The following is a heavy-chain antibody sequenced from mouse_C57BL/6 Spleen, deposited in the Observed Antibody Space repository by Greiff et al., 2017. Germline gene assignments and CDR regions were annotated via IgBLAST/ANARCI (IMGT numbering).Heavy chain of an antibody. D-gene: IGHD1-1*01. CDR2: IRNKANGYTT. CDR3: ARSGYYGSSSWYFDV. J-gene: IGHJ1*03. Sequence: DVKLVESGGGLVQPGGSLSLSCAASGFTFTDYYLSWVRQPPGKALEWLGFIRNKANGYTTEYSASVKGRFTISRDNSQSILYLQMNALRAEDSATYYCARSGYYGSSSWYFDVWGTGTTVTVSS. CDR1: GFTFTDYY. V-gene: IGHV7-3*01.